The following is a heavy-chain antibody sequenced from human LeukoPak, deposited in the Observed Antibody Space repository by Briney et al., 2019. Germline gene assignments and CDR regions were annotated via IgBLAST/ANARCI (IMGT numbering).Heavy chain of an antibody. Sequence: PGGSLRLSCAASGFTFSSYAMSWVRQAPGKGLEWVSAISGSGGSTYYADSVKGRFTISRDNSKNTLYLQMNSLRAEDTAVYYSAKGVCSGGSCYQPPFDYWGQGTLVTVSS. CDR3: AKGVCSGGSCYQPPFDY. J-gene: IGHJ4*02. CDR1: GFTFSSYA. D-gene: IGHD2-15*01. CDR2: ISGSGGST. V-gene: IGHV3-23*01.